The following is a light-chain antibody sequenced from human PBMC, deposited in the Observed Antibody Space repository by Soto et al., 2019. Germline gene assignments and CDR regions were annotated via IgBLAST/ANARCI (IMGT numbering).Light chain of an antibody. J-gene: IGLJ1*01. CDR1: RSNIGNNY. Sequence: QSALTQPPSVSAAPGQKVTISCSGSRSNIGNNYVSWYQQIPGTAPKLLIYDNNKRSSGIPDRFSGSKSGTSATLGITGLQTGDEADYYCGTWDSSLSAYVFGTGTKLTVL. V-gene: IGLV1-51*01. CDR3: GTWDSSLSAYV. CDR2: DNN.